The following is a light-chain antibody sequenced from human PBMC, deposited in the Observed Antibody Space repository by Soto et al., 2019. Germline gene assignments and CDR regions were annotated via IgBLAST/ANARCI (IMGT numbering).Light chain of an antibody. CDR1: QSISSW. Sequence: DIQMTQSRSTLSASVGDRVTIAGRASQSISSWLAWYQQKPGKAPKLLIYDASSLESGVPSRFSGSGSGTEFTLTISSLQPDDFATYYCQQYNSYSGTFGQGTKVDI. V-gene: IGKV1-5*01. CDR2: DAS. CDR3: QQYNSYSGT. J-gene: IGKJ1*01.